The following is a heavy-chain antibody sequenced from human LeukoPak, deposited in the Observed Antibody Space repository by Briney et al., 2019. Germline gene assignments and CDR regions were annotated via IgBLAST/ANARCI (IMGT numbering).Heavy chain of an antibody. J-gene: IGHJ6*03. CDR1: GGTFSSYA. CDR2: IIPIFGTA. D-gene: IGHD3-22*01. Sequence: GASVKVSCKASGGTFSSYAISWVRQAPGHGLEWMGGIIPIFGTANYAQKFQGRVTITTDESTSTAYMELSSLRSEDTAVYYCARCNYDSSEMGDYYYMDVWGKGTTVTVSS. CDR3: ARCNYDSSEMGDYYYMDV. V-gene: IGHV1-69*05.